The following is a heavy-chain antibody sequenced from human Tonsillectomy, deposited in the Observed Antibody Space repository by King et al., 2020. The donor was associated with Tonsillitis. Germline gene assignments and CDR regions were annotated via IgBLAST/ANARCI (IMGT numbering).Heavy chain of an antibody. J-gene: IGHJ6*02. Sequence: DYYWTWVRQPPGMGLEWIGNIYYSGTTSFNPSFDSRVSMSVDLSRNQFSLRLTSVTAADTAVYYCVTDRKDYPYRCGSYSTYYYGMAVWGQGTTVTVSS. V-gene: IGHV4-30-4*01. CDR1: DYY. CDR3: VTDRKDYPYRCGSYSTYYYGMAV. CDR2: IYYSGTT. D-gene: IGHD3-22*01.